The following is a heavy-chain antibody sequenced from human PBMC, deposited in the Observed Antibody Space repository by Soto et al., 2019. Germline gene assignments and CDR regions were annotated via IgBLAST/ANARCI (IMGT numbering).Heavy chain of an antibody. CDR3: ARESSGYAAYFDY. V-gene: IGHV3-74*01. D-gene: IGHD5-12*01. Sequence: EVQLVESGGGLVQPGGSLRLYCAGSGLTFSNYWIHWVRQAPGQGLAWVSRISRDGSSTTYADSVKGRFTISRDFAKNTVYLQMNSLRAEDTAVYYCARESSGYAAYFDYWGQGTLVTVSS. CDR1: GLTFSNYW. CDR2: ISRDGSST. J-gene: IGHJ4*02.